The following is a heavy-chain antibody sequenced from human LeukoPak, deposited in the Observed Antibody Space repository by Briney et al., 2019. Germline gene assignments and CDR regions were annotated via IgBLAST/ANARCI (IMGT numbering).Heavy chain of an antibody. Sequence: GGSLRLSCAASGFTFSNAWMSWVRQAPGKGLEWVASIRQDGSEKTYVDSVKGRFTISRDNTKSSLYLQMSSLTAEDTAVYYCARDGTAAGLYFDLWGQGTLVTVSS. V-gene: IGHV3-7*01. D-gene: IGHD6-13*01. CDR2: IRQDGSEK. J-gene: IGHJ4*01. CDR3: ARDGTAAGLYFDL. CDR1: GFTFSNAW.